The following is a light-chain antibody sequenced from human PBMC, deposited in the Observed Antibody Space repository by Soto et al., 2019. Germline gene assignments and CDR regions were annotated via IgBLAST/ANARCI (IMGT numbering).Light chain of an antibody. J-gene: IGLJ2*01. Sequence: QNVVTQEPSLTVSPGGTATLTCASSAGAVTSAYYTNWLQQKPGQAPRALIYSTSEKHSWTPARFSGSLLGGKAALTLSAAQPEDEADYYCLLYYGGAQVLFGGGTKLTVL. V-gene: IGLV7-43*01. CDR3: LLYYGGAQVL. CDR2: STS. CDR1: AGAVTSAYY.